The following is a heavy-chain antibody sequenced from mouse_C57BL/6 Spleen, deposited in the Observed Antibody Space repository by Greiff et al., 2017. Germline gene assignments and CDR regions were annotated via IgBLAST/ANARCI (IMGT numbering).Heavy chain of an antibody. CDR3: ARGGLRGFAY. V-gene: IGHV1-82*01. D-gene: IGHD1-1*01. CDR1: GYAFSSSW. J-gene: IGHJ3*01. Sequence: QVQLQQSGPELVKPGASVKISCKASGYAFSSSWMNWVKQRPGKGLEWIGRIYPGDGDTNYNGKFKGKATLTADKSSSTAYMQLSSLTSEDSAVYFCARGGLRGFAYWGQGTLVTVSA. CDR2: IYPGDGDT.